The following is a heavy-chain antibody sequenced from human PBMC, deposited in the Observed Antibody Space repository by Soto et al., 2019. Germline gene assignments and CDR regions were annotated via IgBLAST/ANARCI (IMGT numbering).Heavy chain of an antibody. CDR3: ARPRGPRGYDLIDY. CDR1: GFPFSDYS. J-gene: IGHJ4*02. CDR2: ISPSSDSS. D-gene: IGHD5-12*01. Sequence: EVPLVESGGGLVKPGGSLRLACAASGFPFSDYSWNWVRQTPGKGLEWVSSISPSSDSSYYADSVKGRFTISRDNAKNSLFLQMNSLRDEDTAVYYCARPRGPRGYDLIDYWGQGTLVIVSS. V-gene: IGHV3-21*02.